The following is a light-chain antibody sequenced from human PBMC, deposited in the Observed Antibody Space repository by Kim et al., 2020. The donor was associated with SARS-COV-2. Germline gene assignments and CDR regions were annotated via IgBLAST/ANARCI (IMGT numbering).Light chain of an antibody. CDR3: QPTNSFPFT. Sequence: DIQMTQSLSSVSASLRDRVTITCRASQVISSCLAWYQQKPGKAPKLLIYAASSLQSGGPSRYSGSGSGTDFTLTISSLQPEDFATYYCQPTNSFPFTFDQGTRLEIK. J-gene: IGKJ5*01. CDR2: AAS. V-gene: IGKV1-12*01. CDR1: QVISSC.